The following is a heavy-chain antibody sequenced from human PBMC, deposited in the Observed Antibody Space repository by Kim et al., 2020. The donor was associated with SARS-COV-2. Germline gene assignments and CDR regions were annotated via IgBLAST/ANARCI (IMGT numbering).Heavy chain of an antibody. J-gene: IGHJ6*02. CDR3: ARESRDYYGSGMDV. V-gene: IGHV3-11*01. D-gene: IGHD3-10*01. Sequence: VKGRFTITSDNAKNSLYLQMNSLRAEDTAVYYCARESRDYYGSGMDVWGQGTTVTVSS.